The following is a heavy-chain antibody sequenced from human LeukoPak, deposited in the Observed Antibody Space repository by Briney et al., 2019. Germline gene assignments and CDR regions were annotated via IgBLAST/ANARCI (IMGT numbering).Heavy chain of an antibody. D-gene: IGHD5-18*01. CDR2: ISYDGSNK. CDR3: ARDGSYGYGGGYFDY. V-gene: IGHV3-30-3*01. J-gene: IGHJ4*02. Sequence: GGSLRLSCAASGFIFSSYAMHWVRQAPGKGLEWVAVISYDGSNKYYADSVKGRFTISRDNSKNTLYLQMNSLRAEDTAVYYCARDGSYGYGGGYFDYWGQGTLATVSS. CDR1: GFIFSSYA.